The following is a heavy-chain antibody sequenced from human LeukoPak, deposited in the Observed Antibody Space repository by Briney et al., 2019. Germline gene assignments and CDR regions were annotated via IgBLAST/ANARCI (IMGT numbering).Heavy chain of an antibody. CDR3: ARHLAGYYGSGKGFQLDY. Sequence: PSETLSLTCAVYGGSFSGYYWSWIRQPPGKGLEWIRSIYYSGSTYYNPSLKSRVTISVDTSKNQFSLKLSSVTAADTAVYYCARHLAGYYGSGKGFQLDYWGQGTLVTVSS. J-gene: IGHJ4*02. CDR2: IYYSGST. CDR1: GGSFSGYY. D-gene: IGHD3-10*01. V-gene: IGHV4-34*01.